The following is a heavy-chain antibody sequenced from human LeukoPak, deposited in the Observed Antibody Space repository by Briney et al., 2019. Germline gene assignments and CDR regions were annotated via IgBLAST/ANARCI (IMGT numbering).Heavy chain of an antibody. CDR2: IYFSGGT. CDR3: ARQTGSGLFSLP. CDR1: GDSISSSNCY. Sequence: SETLSLTCTVSGDSISSSNCYWGWIRQPPGKGLEWIGSIYFSGGTYYNASLKSRVTISVDTSKNQFSLKLSSVTAVDTAVYYCARQTGSGLFSLPGGQGTLVTVSS. V-gene: IGHV4-39*01. D-gene: IGHD3-10*01. J-gene: IGHJ4*02.